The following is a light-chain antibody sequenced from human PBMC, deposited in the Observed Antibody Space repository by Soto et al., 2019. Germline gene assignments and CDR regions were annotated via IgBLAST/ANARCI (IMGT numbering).Light chain of an antibody. J-gene: IGKJ2*01. CDR3: QQYFNTPQT. Sequence: DIVMTQSPESLAVSLGERATINCKSSQSVLSSSIAWYQQKPGQPPKLLIYWASTRESGVPDRFSGSGSGTDFTLTIRSLQAEDVAVYYCQQYFNTPQTFGQGTKLEIK. CDR1: QSVLSSS. V-gene: IGKV4-1*01. CDR2: WAS.